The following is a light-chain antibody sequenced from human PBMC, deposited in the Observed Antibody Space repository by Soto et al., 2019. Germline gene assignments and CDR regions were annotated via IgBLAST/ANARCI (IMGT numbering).Light chain of an antibody. CDR2: EVS. Sequence: QSALTQPASVSGSPGQSTTIACTGTSYDVGDYNYVSWYQHHPGKAPKLLIFEVSNRPSGVSYRFSGSKFGNTASLTISGLQAEDEADYFCTSYATYSTLVFGGGTKLTVL. CDR1: SYDVGDYNY. V-gene: IGLV2-14*01. CDR3: TSYATYSTLV. J-gene: IGLJ2*01.